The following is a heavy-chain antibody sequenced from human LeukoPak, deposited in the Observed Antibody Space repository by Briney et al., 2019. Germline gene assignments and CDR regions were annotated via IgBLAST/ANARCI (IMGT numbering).Heavy chain of an antibody. V-gene: IGHV3-21*01. D-gene: IGHD2-2*02. CDR2: ISSSSSYI. Sequence: GGSLRLSCAASGFTFSSYSMSWVRQAPGKGLEWVSSISSSSSYIYYADSVKGRFTISRDNAKNSLYLQMNSLRAEDTAVYYCARVGCSSTSCYKGDYYYYYGMDVWGQGTTVTVSS. J-gene: IGHJ6*02. CDR3: ARVGCSSTSCYKGDYYYYYGMDV. CDR1: GFTFSSYS.